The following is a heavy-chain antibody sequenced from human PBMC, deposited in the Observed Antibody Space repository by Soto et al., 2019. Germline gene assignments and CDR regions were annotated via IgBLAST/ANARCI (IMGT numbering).Heavy chain of an antibody. CDR1: GGIFHGYG. Sequence: QEQLVESGGGVVQPGTSLRLSCAVPGGIFHGYGMHLVRQAPGKGLEWVAIIRFDGSNEEYADSVKGRFTISRDNSKNTLYLQMNTLGAEDTAVYYCARDGIGGTVFRGYLDYWGRGTVVTVSS. V-gene: IGHV3-33*01. CDR2: IRFDGSNE. CDR3: ARDGIGGTVFRGYLDY. D-gene: IGHD1-7*01. J-gene: IGHJ4*02.